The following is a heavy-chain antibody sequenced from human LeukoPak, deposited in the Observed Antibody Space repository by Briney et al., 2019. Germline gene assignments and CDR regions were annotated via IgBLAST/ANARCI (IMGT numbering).Heavy chain of an antibody. V-gene: IGHV4-59*08. CDR2: ISYSGST. J-gene: IGHJ5*02. Sequence: SETLSLTCTVSGGSLTNYCWSWIRQPPGKGLEWIGYISYSGSTYYNPSLKSRVTISVDTSKNQFSLKLSSVTAADTAVYYCARHASLDLWGQGTLVTVSS. CDR1: GGSLTNYC. CDR3: ARHASLDL.